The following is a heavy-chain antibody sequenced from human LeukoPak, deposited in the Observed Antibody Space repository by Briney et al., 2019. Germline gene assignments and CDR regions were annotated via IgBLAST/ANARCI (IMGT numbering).Heavy chain of an antibody. D-gene: IGHD3-22*01. CDR3: AKDRGERSSTIVVLIPPGY. CDR1: GFTFSSYN. J-gene: IGHJ4*02. CDR2: ISSSSSYI. V-gene: IGHV3-21*04. Sequence: PGRSLRLSCAASGFTFSSYNMNWVRQAPGKGLEWVSSISSSSSYIYYADSVKGRFTISRDNSYNTLYLQMNSLRAEGTAVYYCAKDRGERSSTIVVLIPPGYWGQGTLVTVSS.